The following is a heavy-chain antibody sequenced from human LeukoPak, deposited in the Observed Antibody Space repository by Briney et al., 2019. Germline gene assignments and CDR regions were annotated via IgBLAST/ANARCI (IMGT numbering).Heavy chain of an antibody. CDR3: ARTSIYYDSSGYRS. J-gene: IGHJ5*02. Sequence: SETLSLTCTVSGGSISSGSYYWSWIRQPAGKGLEWIERIYTSGSTNYNPSLKSRVTISVDTSKNQFSLKLSSVTAADTAVYYCARTSIYYDSSGYRSWGQGTLVTVSS. CDR2: IYTSGST. D-gene: IGHD3-22*01. V-gene: IGHV4-61*02. CDR1: GGSISSGSYY.